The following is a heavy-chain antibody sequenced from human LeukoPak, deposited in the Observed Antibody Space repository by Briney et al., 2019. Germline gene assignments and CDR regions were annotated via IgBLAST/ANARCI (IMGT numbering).Heavy chain of an antibody. CDR2: ISSSGSTI. J-gene: IGHJ4*02. CDR3: ARPPPYSSSWYVFDY. V-gene: IGHV3-48*03. D-gene: IGHD6-13*01. Sequence: PGGSLRLSCAASGFTFSSYEMNWVRQAPGKGLEWVSYISSSGSTIYYADSVKGRFTISRDNAKNSLYLQVNSLRAEDTAVYYCARPPPYSSSWYVFDYWGQGTLVTVSS. CDR1: GFTFSSYE.